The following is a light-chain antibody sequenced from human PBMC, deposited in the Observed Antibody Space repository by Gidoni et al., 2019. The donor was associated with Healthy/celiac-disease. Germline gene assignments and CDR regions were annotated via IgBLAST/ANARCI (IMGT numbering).Light chain of an antibody. Sequence: DIQMTQYPSSLSASVGDRVTITCQASQDISNYLNWYQQKPGKAPKLLIYDASNLETGVPSRFSGSGSGTDFTFTISRLQPEDIATYYCQQYDNLPLTFGGGTKVEIK. CDR2: DAS. J-gene: IGKJ4*01. CDR1: QDISNY. CDR3: QQYDNLPLT. V-gene: IGKV1-33*01.